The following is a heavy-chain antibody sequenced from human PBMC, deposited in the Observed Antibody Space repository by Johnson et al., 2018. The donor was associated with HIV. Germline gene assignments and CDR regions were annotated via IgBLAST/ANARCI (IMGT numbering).Heavy chain of an antibody. J-gene: IGHJ3*02. CDR3: ATGVVVTAMNDAFDI. V-gene: IGHV3-30*02. CDR1: GFTFSSYG. D-gene: IGHD2-21*02. CDR2: IRYDGSNK. Sequence: QEQLVVSGGGVVQPGGSLRLSCAASGFTFSSYGMHWVRQAPGKGLELVAFIRYDGSNKYYADSVKGRFTISRDNSKNTLYLQMNSLRAEDTAVYYCATGVVVTAMNDAFDIWGQGTMVTVSS.